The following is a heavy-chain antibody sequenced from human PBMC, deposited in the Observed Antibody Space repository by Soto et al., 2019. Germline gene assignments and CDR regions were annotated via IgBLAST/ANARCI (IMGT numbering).Heavy chain of an antibody. V-gene: IGHV3-30-3*01. D-gene: IGHD3-10*01. J-gene: IGHJ4*02. CDR2: ISYDGSNK. CDR3: ARDAGITMVRGVIITSYYFDY. Sequence: PGGSLRLSCAASGFTFSSYAMHWVRQAPGKGLEWVAVISYDGSNKYYADSVKGRFTISRDNSKNTLYLQMNSLRAEDTAVYYCARDAGITMVRGVIITSYYFDYWGQGTLVTVSS. CDR1: GFTFSSYA.